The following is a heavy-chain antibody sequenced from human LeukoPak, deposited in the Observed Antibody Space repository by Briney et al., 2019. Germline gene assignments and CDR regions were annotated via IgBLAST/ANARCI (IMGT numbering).Heavy chain of an antibody. D-gene: IGHD3-10*01. V-gene: IGHV1-69*13. J-gene: IGHJ4*02. CDR1: GGTFSSYA. CDR2: IIPIFGTA. Sequence: ASVKVSCKASGGTFSSYAISWVRQAPGQGLEWMGGIIPIFGTANYAQKFQGRVTITADESTSTAYMELSSLGSEDTAVYYCARDNGYYGSGSYSFDYWGQGTLVTVSS. CDR3: ARDNGYYGSGSYSFDY.